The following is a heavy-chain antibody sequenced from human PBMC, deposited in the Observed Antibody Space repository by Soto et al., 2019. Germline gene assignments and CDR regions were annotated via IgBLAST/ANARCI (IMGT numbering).Heavy chain of an antibody. CDR1: GGTFSSYA. J-gene: IGHJ6*02. CDR2: IIPIFGSA. CDR3: ARDRIATTGTRFVLGMDV. D-gene: IGHD6-13*01. Sequence: QVQLVQSGAEVKKPGSSVKVSCKASGGTFSSYALSSVRQAPGQGLEWMGGIIPIFGSANYAQKFQGRVTITADESTRIASMELSSLRCEDTAVYYCARDRIATTGTRFVLGMDVWGQGTTVTVSS. V-gene: IGHV1-69*01.